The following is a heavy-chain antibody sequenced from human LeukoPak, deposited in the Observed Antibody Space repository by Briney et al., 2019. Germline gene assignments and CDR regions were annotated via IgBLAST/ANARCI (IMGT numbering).Heavy chain of an antibody. CDR1: GASISGYY. Sequence: PSETLSLTCTVSGASISGYYWSWIRQPPGKGLECIGYISHSGSTNYNPSLKSRVTISVDTSKNQFSLKLSSVTAADTAIYYCARQKYGDYKNRWFDPWGQGTLVTVSA. CDR3: ARQKYGDYKNRWFDP. V-gene: IGHV4-59*08. D-gene: IGHD4-17*01. J-gene: IGHJ5*02. CDR2: ISHSGST.